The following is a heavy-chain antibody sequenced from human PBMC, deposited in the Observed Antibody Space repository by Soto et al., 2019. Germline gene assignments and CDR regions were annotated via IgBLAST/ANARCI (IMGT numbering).Heavy chain of an antibody. CDR2: INPNSGGT. CDR3: ARDLFRGGPTDY. V-gene: IGHV1-2*02. Sequence: ASVKVSCKASGYTFTGYYMHWVRQAPGQGLEWMGWINPNSGGTNYAQKFQGRVTMTRDTSISTAYMELSRLRSGDTAVYYCARDLFRGGPTDYWGQGTLVTVSS. J-gene: IGHJ4*02. D-gene: IGHD3-16*01. CDR1: GYTFTGYY.